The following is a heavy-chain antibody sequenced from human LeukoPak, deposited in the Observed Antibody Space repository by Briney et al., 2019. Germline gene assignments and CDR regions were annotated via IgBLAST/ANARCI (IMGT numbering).Heavy chain of an antibody. Sequence: ASVKVSCKVSGYTLTELSMHWVRQAPGKGLEWMGGFDPEDGETIYAQKFQGRVTMTEDTSTDTAYMELSSLRSEDTAVYYCATDRSGSYEDAFDIWGQGTMVTVSS. CDR2: FDPEDGET. CDR1: GYTLTELS. D-gene: IGHD1-26*01. J-gene: IGHJ3*02. CDR3: ATDRSGSYEDAFDI. V-gene: IGHV1-24*01.